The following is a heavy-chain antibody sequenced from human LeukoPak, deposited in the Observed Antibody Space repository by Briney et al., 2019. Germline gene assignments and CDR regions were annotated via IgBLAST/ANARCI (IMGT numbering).Heavy chain of an antibody. CDR1: GYTFTSYG. D-gene: IGHD6-25*01. CDR2: ISAYNGNT. Sequence: VASVTVSCTASGYTFTSYGISWVRQAPGQGLEWMGWISAYNGNTNYAQKLQGRVTMTTDTSTSTAYMELRSLRSDDTAVYYCARSRAAYYYYYGMDVWGQGTTVTVSS. CDR3: ARSRAAYYYYYGMDV. V-gene: IGHV1-18*01. J-gene: IGHJ6*02.